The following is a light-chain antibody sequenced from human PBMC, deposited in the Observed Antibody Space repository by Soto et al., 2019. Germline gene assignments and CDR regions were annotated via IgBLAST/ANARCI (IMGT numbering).Light chain of an antibody. V-gene: IGLV2-14*01. CDR3: ISYIPSTTTPGV. CDR1: NTDVGGYDR. J-gene: IGLJ3*02. CDR2: EVF. Sequence: QSALTQPASVSGSPGQSITISCTGTNTDVGGYDRVSWYQHHPGKAPKMLIFEVFNRPSGISDRFSGSKSGDTASLTISGLQAEDEADYYCISYIPSTTTPGVFGGGTKLTVL.